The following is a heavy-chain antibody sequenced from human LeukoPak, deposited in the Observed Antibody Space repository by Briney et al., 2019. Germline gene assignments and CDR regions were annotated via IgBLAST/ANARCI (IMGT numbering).Heavy chain of an antibody. CDR1: GYTFTVYY. Sequence: ASVKVSSKASGYTFTVYYIHWVRQAPGQGLEWMGWIDPNSGGTYYSQNFQGRVTMTRDTSISTAYMELSRLTFDDTAFYYCARGPARVPANWFGPWGQGTLVTVSS. V-gene: IGHV1-2*02. CDR3: ARGPARVPANWFGP. CDR2: IDPNSGGT. J-gene: IGHJ5*02. D-gene: IGHD1-1*01.